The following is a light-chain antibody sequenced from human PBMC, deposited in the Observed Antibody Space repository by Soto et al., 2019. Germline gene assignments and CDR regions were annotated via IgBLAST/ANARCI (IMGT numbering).Light chain of an antibody. CDR2: GAS. CDR1: QSVSSN. V-gene: IGKV3-15*01. CDR3: QQYNNWPRT. Sequence: EIVLTQSPATLSVSPGERATLSCRASQSVSSNLAWYQQKPCHAPRLLIYGASTRATGIPARFSGSGSGTEFTLTISSLQSEDFAVYYCQQYNNWPRTFGQGTKVDIK. J-gene: IGKJ1*01.